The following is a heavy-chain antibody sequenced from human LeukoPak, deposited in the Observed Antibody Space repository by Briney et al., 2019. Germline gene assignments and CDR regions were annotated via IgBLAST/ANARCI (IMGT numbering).Heavy chain of an antibody. Sequence: PSETLSLTCTVSGDSMNSGGYFWNWIRQPAGKGLEFIGHIYSSGSAHYNPSLKSRVTISVDTSKNQISLKLSSMTAADTAVYYCARVGGDYSYYYMDVWGKGTSVTVSS. CDR3: ARVGGDYSYYYMDV. CDR2: IYSSGSA. CDR1: GDSMNSGGYF. D-gene: IGHD4-17*01. V-gene: IGHV4-61*09. J-gene: IGHJ6*03.